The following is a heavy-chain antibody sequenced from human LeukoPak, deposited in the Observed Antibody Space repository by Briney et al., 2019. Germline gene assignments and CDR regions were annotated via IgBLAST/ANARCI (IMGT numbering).Heavy chain of an antibody. V-gene: IGHV3-30-3*01. CDR1: GFTLTTYA. D-gene: IGHD6-13*01. Sequence: GGSLRLSCAASGFTLTTYAIHWVRQAPGKGLEWVAVISYDGSNKYYADSVKGRFTISRDNSKNTLSLQVNSLRAEDTAVYYCARGGDSSTWYYYFDYWGQGTLVTVSS. CDR3: ARGGDSSTWYYYFDY. J-gene: IGHJ4*02. CDR2: ISYDGSNK.